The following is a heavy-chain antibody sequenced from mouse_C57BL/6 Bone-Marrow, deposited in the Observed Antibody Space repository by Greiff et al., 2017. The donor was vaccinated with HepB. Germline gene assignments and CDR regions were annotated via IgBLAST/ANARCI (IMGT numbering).Heavy chain of an antibody. D-gene: IGHD1-1*01. CDR1: GYTFTSYG. CDR3: AREGYITPGVAPRGSEV. J-gene: IGHJ1*01. V-gene: IGHV1-81*01. CDR2: IYPRGGNT. Sequence: QVQLQQSGAELARPGASVKLSCKASGYTFTSYGISWVKQRTGQGLEWIGEIYPRGGNTYYNEKFKGKATLTADKSSSTAYMELRSLTSEDSAVYFCAREGYITPGVAPRGSEVWGAGTTLTVSP.